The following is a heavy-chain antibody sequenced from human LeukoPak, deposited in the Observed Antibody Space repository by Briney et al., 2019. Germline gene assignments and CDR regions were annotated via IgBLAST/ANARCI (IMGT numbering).Heavy chain of an antibody. CDR1: GFTFSSYA. Sequence: GGSLRLSYAASGFTFSSYAMSWVRQAPGKGLEWVSAISGSGGSTYYADSVKGRFTISRDNSKNTLYLQMNSLRAEDTAVYYCAKAGGRITMIVVVITYFDYWGQGTLVTVSS. J-gene: IGHJ4*02. D-gene: IGHD3-22*01. CDR2: ISGSGGST. CDR3: AKAGGRITMIVVVITYFDY. V-gene: IGHV3-23*01.